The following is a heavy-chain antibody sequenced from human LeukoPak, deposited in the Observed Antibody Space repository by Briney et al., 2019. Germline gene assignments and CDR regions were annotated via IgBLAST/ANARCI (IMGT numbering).Heavy chain of an antibody. D-gene: IGHD7-27*01. CDR1: GGSISSYY. Sequence: PSETLSLTCTAPGGSISSYYWSWIPPPPGKGLEWIGYIYYSGSTNYTPSLKSRVTISVDTSKNQFSLKLSSVTAADTAVYYCARRSPGERAFDIWGQGTMVTVSS. V-gene: IGHV4-59*08. CDR2: IYYSGST. CDR3: ARRSPGERAFDI. J-gene: IGHJ3*02.